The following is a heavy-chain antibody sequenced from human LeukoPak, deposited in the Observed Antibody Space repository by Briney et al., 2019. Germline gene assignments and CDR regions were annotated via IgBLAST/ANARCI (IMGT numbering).Heavy chain of an antibody. Sequence: GGSLRLSCAASGFTFSDYYMSWIRQAPGKGLEWVSYISSGGSTIYYADSVKGRFTISRDNGNNSLYLQMNSLRAEDTAVYYCARGGYYGSGRYYFDSWGQGTLVTVSS. J-gene: IGHJ4*02. CDR2: ISSGGSTI. V-gene: IGHV3-11*04. CDR3: ARGGYYGSGRYYFDS. CDR1: GFTFSDYY. D-gene: IGHD3-3*01.